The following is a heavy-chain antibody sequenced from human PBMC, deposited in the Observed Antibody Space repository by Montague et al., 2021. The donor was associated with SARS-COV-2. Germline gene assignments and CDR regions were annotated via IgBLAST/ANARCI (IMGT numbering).Heavy chain of an antibody. V-gene: IGHV4-34*01. D-gene: IGHD3-10*01. CDR1: GTSFSGYY. CDR2: INHGGST. J-gene: IGHJ6*03. CDR3: ARLRDGVVPSPILGVGPYYSYYYMGV. Sequence: SETLSLTCAVHGTSFSGYYWNWIRQPPGKGLEWIGEINHGGSTKYSPSLKSRLTISADTSKNQFSLKLTSVAAADTVVYYCARLRDGVVPSPILGVGPYYSYYYMGVWGRGATVTVSS.